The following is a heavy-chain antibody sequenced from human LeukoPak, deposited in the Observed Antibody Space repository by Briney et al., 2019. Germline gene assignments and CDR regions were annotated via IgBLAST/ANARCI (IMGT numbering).Heavy chain of an antibody. CDR3: ARRPTYYDFWSGSNDAFDI. V-gene: IGHV5-51*01. J-gene: IGHJ3*02. CDR1: GYTFSTYW. CDR2: IYPDDSDT. Sequence: GESLKISCQGSGYTFSTYWIAWVRQMPGKGLEWIGIIYPDDSDTRYSPSFQGQVTISADKSISTAYLQWSSLKASDTAMYYCARRPTYYDFWSGSNDAFDIWGQGTMVTVSS. D-gene: IGHD3-3*01.